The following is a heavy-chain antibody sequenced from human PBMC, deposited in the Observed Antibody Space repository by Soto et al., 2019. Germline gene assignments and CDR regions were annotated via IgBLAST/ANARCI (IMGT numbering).Heavy chain of an antibody. CDR2: ISSSSSTI. CDR3: AATAMVTSGGMDV. V-gene: IGHV3-48*02. J-gene: IGHJ6*02. Sequence: PGGSLRLSCAASGVTVSSYSMNWVRQAPGKGLEWVSYISSSSSTIYYADSVKGRFTISRDNAKNSLYLQMNSLRDEDTAVYYCAATAMVTSGGMDVWGQGTTVTVSS. D-gene: IGHD5-18*01. CDR1: GVTVSSYS.